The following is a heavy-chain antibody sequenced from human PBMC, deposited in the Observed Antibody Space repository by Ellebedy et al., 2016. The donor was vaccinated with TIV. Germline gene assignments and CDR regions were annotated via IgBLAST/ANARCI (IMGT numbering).Heavy chain of an antibody. D-gene: IGHD3-10*01. Sequence: SQTLSLTCAISGDTVSAITAAWDWFRQSPSRCLEWLGRTYYRSKWNNAYSESVKSRISINSDTSKNHFSLQLTSVSPEDTAMYYCARGNYYGTGRPRAFDIWGQGTMVTVSS. CDR1: GDTVSAITAA. J-gene: IGHJ3*02. V-gene: IGHV6-1*01. CDR2: TYYRSKWNN. CDR3: ARGNYYGTGRPRAFDI.